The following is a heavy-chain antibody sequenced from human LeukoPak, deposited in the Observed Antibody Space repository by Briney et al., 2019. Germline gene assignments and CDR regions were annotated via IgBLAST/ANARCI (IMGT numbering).Heavy chain of an antibody. V-gene: IGHV4-59*08. CDR1: GGSISTYY. Sequence: PSETLSLTCTVSGGSISTYYWTWIWQPPGKELEWMGYIYYTGNTNYNPALKSRVTFSLDTSRNQFSLKLNSVTAADTAVYYCARRVTGRGTFYFDYWGQGSLVTVSS. CDR2: IYYTGNT. J-gene: IGHJ4*02. D-gene: IGHD3-16*01. CDR3: ARRVTGRGTFYFDY.